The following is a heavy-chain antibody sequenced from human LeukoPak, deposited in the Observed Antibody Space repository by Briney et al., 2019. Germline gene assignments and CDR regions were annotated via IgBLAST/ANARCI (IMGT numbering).Heavy chain of an antibody. V-gene: IGHV3-7*01. CDR3: ARVFVTGNSDFGY. Sequence: PGGSLRLSCAASGFTFSSYWMSWVRQAPGKGLEWVANIKQDGSAKYYVDSVKGRFTISRDNAKNSPSLQLNSLRAEDTAVYYCARVFVTGNSDFGYWGQGTLVTVSS. D-gene: IGHD4-23*01. CDR2: IKQDGSAK. CDR1: GFTFSSYW. J-gene: IGHJ4*02.